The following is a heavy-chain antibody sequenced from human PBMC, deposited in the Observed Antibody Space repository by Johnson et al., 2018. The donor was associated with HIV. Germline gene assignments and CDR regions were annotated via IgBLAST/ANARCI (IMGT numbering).Heavy chain of an antibody. Sequence: VQLVESGGDLAQPGGSLRLSCAASGITVSTNYMSWVRQAPGKGLEWVAVIFTVGDVYYSDSVKGRFTISRDNSKNIVYLQMNSLRPEDTAVYYCARDGRDVLTRGSFDVWGQGTVVTVSS. J-gene: IGHJ3*01. CDR1: GITVSTNY. CDR2: IFTVGDV. CDR3: ARDGRDVLTRGSFDV. D-gene: IGHD3-10*02. V-gene: IGHV3-66*02.